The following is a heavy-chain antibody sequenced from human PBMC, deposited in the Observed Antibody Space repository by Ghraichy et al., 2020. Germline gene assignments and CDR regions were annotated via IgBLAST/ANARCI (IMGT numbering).Heavy chain of an antibody. V-gene: IGHV6-1*01. CDR2: TIYRSKWSN. J-gene: IGHJ3*02. CDR1: GDSLSSNGVA. D-gene: IGHD3-3*01. CDR3: VRGKFSAFDI. Sequence: SQTLSLTCAVSGDSLSSNGVAWNWIRQSPSGGLEWLGRTIYRSKWSNNYATSLKSRLTISPDTSKNQFSLQLNSVTPEDTDVYYCVRGKFSAFDIWDQGALVSVYS.